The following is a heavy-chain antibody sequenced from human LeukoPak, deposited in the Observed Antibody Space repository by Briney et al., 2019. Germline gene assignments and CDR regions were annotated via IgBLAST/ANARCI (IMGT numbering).Heavy chain of an antibody. CDR3: ARDPSTYYYGSGADLGIDP. D-gene: IGHD3-10*01. V-gene: IGHV3-21*01. CDR1: GFTFSSYG. CDR2: ISTTSSNK. J-gene: IGHJ5*02. Sequence: GGSLRLSCAASGFTFSSYGMNWVRQAPGKGLEWVSSISTTSSNKYYADSVKGRFTISRDNAKNSLYLQMNSLRAEDTAVYYCARDPSTYYYGSGADLGIDPWGQGTLVTVSS.